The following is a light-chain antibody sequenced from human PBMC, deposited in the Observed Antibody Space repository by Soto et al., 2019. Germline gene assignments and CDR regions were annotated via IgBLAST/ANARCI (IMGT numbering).Light chain of an antibody. CDR1: QRVLYSSNNKNY. Sequence: DIVMTQSPDSLAVSLGERATINCKSSQRVLYSSNNKNYLACYQQRLGQPPKLLIYCTSTRESGGPARFSGSVSWTDFTHTITSLQAEDVAVYDCQQDESTPPSFGQGTKLEIK. J-gene: IGKJ2*01. CDR3: QQDESTPPS. V-gene: IGKV4-1*01. CDR2: CTS.